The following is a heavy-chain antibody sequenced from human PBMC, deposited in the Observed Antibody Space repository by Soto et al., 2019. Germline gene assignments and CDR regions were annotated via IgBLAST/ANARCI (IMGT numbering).Heavy chain of an antibody. CDR2: ISNTGGVT. D-gene: IGHD3-22*01. CDR1: GFTFRNYG. Sequence: EVLLLEAGGSVVQPGGSLRLACAVSGFTFRNYGMSWGGQAPGKGLEWVSSISNTGGVTYYAHNVKGRLTISRDNSKNVMHLQMNSLRADDSAVYYCAKDRMIVDPLAFDFWGQGTVVTVSS. CDR3: AKDRMIVDPLAFDF. V-gene: IGHV3-23*01. J-gene: IGHJ3*01.